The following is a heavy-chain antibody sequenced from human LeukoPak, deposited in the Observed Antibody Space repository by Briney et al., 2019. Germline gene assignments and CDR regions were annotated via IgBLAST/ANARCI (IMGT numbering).Heavy chain of an antibody. CDR2: ISVYNGNT. D-gene: IGHD3-22*01. Sequence: GASVKVSCKASGYTFTSYGISWVGQAPGQGLEWMGWISVYNGNTNYAQKLQPRVTMTTDTSTSTAYMELRSLRSDDTAVYYCARDLPTRDYYDSSGYYRYWGQGTLVTVSS. CDR3: ARDLPTRDYYDSSGYYRY. CDR1: GYTFTSYG. V-gene: IGHV1-18*01. J-gene: IGHJ4*02.